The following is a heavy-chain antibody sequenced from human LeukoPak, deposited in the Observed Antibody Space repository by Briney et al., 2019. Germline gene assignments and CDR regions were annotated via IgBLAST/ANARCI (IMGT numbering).Heavy chain of an antibody. V-gene: IGHV4-39*07. Sequence: PSATLSLTCTVSGGSISSSSYYWGWIRQPPGKGLEWIGSIYHSGSTYYNPSLKSRVTIAVETSKNQFSLKLSSVTAADTAVYYCARGGSIAAAGTLANWFDPWGQGTLVTVSS. CDR3: ARGGSIAAAGTLANWFDP. D-gene: IGHD6-13*01. CDR2: IYHSGST. J-gene: IGHJ5*02. CDR1: GGSISSSSYY.